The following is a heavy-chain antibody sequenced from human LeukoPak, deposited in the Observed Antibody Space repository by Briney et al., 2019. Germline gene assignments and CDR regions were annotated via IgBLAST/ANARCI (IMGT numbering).Heavy chain of an antibody. V-gene: IGHV3-74*01. Sequence: PGGSLRLSCAASGFTFSSYWMHWVRQAPGKGLVWVSRINSDGSGTSYADSVKGRFTISRDNAKNTLYLQMNSLRAEDTAVYYCARTRPLWFGDAFDIWGQGTMVTVSS. D-gene: IGHD3-10*01. CDR2: INSDGSGT. CDR3: ARTRPLWFGDAFDI. CDR1: GFTFSSYW. J-gene: IGHJ3*02.